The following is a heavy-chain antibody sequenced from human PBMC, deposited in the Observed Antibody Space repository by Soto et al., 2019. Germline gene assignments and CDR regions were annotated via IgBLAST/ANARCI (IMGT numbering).Heavy chain of an antibody. Sequence: PGGSLRLSCAASGFTFSRYGMFWVRQAPGNGLEWVAFISYDGSEKYYEDSVKGRFTISRDNSRNTLYLQMNSLRAEDTAVYYCAKGSYSGTYSDFDYWGQGXLVTVYS. D-gene: IGHD1-26*01. V-gene: IGHV3-30*18. CDR3: AKGSYSGTYSDFDY. CDR2: ISYDGSEK. CDR1: GFTFSRYG. J-gene: IGHJ4*02.